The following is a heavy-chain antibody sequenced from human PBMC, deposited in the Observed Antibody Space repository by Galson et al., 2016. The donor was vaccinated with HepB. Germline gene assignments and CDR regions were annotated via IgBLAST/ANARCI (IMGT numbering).Heavy chain of an antibody. CDR1: GYIFTDFG. CDR3: ARAGSRGARKSPYFYYMDV. D-gene: IGHD2-21*01. J-gene: IGHJ6*03. Sequence: SVKVSCKASGYIFTDFGINWVRQAPGQGLEWMGWISTVSGDTKYAERLQDRVTLTTDTSTRTAYLELRSLKFDDTAVYYCARAGSRGARKSPYFYYMDVWGQGTTVAISS. V-gene: IGHV1-18*04. CDR2: ISTVSGDT.